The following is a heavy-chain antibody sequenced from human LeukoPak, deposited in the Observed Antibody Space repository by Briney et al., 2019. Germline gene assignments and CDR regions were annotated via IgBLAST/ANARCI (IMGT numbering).Heavy chain of an antibody. D-gene: IGHD6-6*01. J-gene: IGHJ6*03. CDR3: ARAVSSSPQGYYYYMDV. CDR1: GYTFTIYD. Sequence: SVKVSCKASGYTFTIYDINWVRQAPGQGLEWMGGIIPIFGTANYAQKFQGRVTITTDESTSTAYMELSSLRSEDTAVYYCARAVSSSPQGYYYYMDVWGKGTTVTVSS. V-gene: IGHV1-69*05. CDR2: IIPIFGTA.